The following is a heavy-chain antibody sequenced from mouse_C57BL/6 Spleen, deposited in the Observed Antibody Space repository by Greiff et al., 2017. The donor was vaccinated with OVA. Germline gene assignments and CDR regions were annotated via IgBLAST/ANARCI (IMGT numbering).Heavy chain of an antibody. D-gene: IGHD1-1*01. J-gene: IGHJ4*01. V-gene: IGHV1-81*01. Sequence: VQGVESGAELARPGASVKLSCKASGYTFTSYGISWVKQRTGQGLEWIGEIYPRSGNTYYNEKFKGKATLTADKSSSTAYMELRSLTSEDSAVYFCASDRDYGSSYAMDYWGQGTSVTVSS. CDR3: ASDRDYGSSYAMDY. CDR2: IYPRSGNT. CDR1: GYTFTSYG.